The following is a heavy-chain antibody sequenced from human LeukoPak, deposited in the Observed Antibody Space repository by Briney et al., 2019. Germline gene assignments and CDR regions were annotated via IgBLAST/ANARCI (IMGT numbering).Heavy chain of an antibody. CDR1: GGSISSYY. V-gene: IGHV4-59*08. CDR2: IYYSGST. Sequence: SETLSLTCTVSGGSISSYYWSWIRQPPGKGLEWIGYIYYSGSTNCNPSLKSRVTISVDTSKNQFSLKLSSVTAADTAVYYCARGHSSGWSYFDYWGQGTLVTVSS. D-gene: IGHD6-19*01. J-gene: IGHJ4*02. CDR3: ARGHSSGWSYFDY.